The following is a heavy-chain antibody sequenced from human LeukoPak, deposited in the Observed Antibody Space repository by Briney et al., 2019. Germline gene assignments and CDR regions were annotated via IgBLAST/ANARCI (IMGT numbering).Heavy chain of an antibody. CDR3: ARDSVVTAGAFDI. D-gene: IGHD2-21*02. V-gene: IGHV1-69*05. Sequence: SVKVSCKASGYTFTSYDINWVRQATGQGLEWMGRIIPIFGTANYAQKFQGRVTITTDESTSTAYMELSSLRSEDTAVYYCARDSVVTAGAFDIWGHGTMVTVSS. CDR2: IIPIFGTA. CDR1: GYTFTSYD. J-gene: IGHJ3*02.